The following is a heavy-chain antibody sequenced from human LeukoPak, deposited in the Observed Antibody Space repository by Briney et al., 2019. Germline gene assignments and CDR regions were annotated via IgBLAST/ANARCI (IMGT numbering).Heavy chain of an antibody. V-gene: IGHV4-59*01. D-gene: IGHD6-25*01. CDR2: VYYSGST. CDR1: GTSISSFY. CDR3: ARGGSSGTSDDAFDI. Sequence: SETLSLTCNVSGTSISSFYWSWIRQPPGKALEWIGYVYYSGSTKYSPSLRSRVTISVDTSKKQFSLKVRSVTAADTAVYYCARGGSSGTSDDAFDIWGQGTMVTVSS. J-gene: IGHJ3*02.